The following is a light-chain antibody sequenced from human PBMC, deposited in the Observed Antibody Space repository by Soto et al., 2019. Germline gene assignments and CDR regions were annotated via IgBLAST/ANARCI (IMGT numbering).Light chain of an antibody. CDR3: QSYDISLSAYV. J-gene: IGLJ1*01. V-gene: IGLV1-40*01. Sequence: QSVLTQPPSVSGAPGQTVTISCTGSTSNVGAGYDVHWYQQLPRTAPRLLIFVNNNRPSGVPDRFSGSKSATSASLAITGLQAEDEADYYCQSYDISLSAYVFGTGTKVTVL. CDR1: TSNVGAGYD. CDR2: VNN.